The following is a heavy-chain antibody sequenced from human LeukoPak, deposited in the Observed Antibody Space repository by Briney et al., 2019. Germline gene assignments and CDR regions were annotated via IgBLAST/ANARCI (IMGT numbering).Heavy chain of an antibody. Sequence: SETLSLTCTVSGGSISSSSYYWGWIRQPPGKGLEWIGSIYYSGSTYYNPSLKSRVTISVDTSKNQFSLKLSSVTAADTAVYYCARSERRGRYFDWLLGYWGQGTLVTVSS. J-gene: IGHJ4*02. CDR1: GGSISSSSYY. D-gene: IGHD3-9*01. V-gene: IGHV4-39*07. CDR3: ARSERRGRYFDWLLGY. CDR2: IYYSGST.